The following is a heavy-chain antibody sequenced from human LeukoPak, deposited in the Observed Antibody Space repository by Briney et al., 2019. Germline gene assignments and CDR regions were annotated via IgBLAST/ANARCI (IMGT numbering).Heavy chain of an antibody. CDR1: GGTFSSYA. Sequence: ASVKVSCKASGGTFSSYAISWVRQAPGQGLEWMGGIIPIFGTANYAQKFQGRVTITADESTSTAYMELSSLRSEDTAVYYCARDLIAAAPQYNWFDPWGQGTLVTVSS. CDR3: ARDLIAAAPQYNWFDP. D-gene: IGHD6-13*01. CDR2: IIPIFGTA. V-gene: IGHV1-69*13. J-gene: IGHJ5*02.